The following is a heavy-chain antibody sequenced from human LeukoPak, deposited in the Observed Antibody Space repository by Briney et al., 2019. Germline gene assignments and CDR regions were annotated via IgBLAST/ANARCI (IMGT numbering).Heavy chain of an antibody. CDR3: ARAMDGLRFLEWLPDAFDI. D-gene: IGHD3-3*01. CDR1: GGSISSSSYY. V-gene: IGHV4-39*01. J-gene: IGHJ3*02. CDR2: IYYSGST. Sequence: SETLSLTCTVSGGSISSSSYYWGWIRQPPGKGLEWIGSIYYSGSTYYNPSLKSRVTISVDTSKNQFSLKLSSVTAADTAVYYCARAMDGLRFLEWLPDAFDIWGQGTMVTVSS.